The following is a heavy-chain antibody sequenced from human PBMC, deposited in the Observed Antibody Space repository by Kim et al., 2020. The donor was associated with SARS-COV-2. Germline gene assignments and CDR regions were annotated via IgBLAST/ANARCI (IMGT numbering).Heavy chain of an antibody. J-gene: IGHJ4*02. Sequence: SFKTRVAISVDTSKNQFSLKLSSVTAADMAIYYCARLPSMVGATSSVHFDYWGQGTMVTVSS. D-gene: IGHD1-26*01. CDR3: ARLPSMVGATSSVHFDY. V-gene: IGHV4-39*01.